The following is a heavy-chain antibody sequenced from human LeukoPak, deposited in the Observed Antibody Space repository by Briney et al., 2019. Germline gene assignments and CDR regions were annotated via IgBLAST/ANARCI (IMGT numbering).Heavy chain of an antibody. CDR3: SIKEGDYYDSSGYLRY. V-gene: IGHV1-18*01. J-gene: IGHJ4*02. CDR1: GFTLTSYG. Sequence: ASVKVSCKASGFTLTSYGISSVRQAPGQRVEWMGWISASNGNTNNAQKLQGGVTMTKVTTTSTAYMELRSLRSDDTAEYCCSIKEGDYYDSSGYLRYWGQGTLVTVSS. D-gene: IGHD3-22*01. CDR2: ISASNGNT.